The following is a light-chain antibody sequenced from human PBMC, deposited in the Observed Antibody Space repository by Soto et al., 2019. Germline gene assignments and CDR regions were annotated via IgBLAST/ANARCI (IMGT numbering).Light chain of an antibody. V-gene: IGLV2-14*01. CDR1: SSDVGGYNY. J-gene: IGLJ1*01. Sequence: QSVLTQPASVSGSPGQSITISCTGTSSDVGGYNYVSWYRQHPGKAPKLMIYDVRNRASGASNRFSGSKSGNTASLTISGLQAEDEADYYCTSYTSSSTLYVFGTGTKLTVL. CDR2: DVR. CDR3: TSYTSSSTLYV.